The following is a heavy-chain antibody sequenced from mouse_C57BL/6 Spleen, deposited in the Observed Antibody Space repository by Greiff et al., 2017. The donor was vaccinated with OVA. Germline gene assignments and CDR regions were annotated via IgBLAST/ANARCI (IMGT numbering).Heavy chain of an antibody. D-gene: IGHD3-1*01. CDR3: ARVGGATGYAMDY. J-gene: IGHJ4*01. CDR2: IYPGSGST. CDR1: GYTFTSYW. V-gene: IGHV1-55*01. Sequence: QVQLQQPGAELVKPGASVKMSCKASGYTFTSYWITWVKQRPGQGLEWIGDIYPGSGSTNYNEKFKSKATLTVDTSSSTAYMQLSSLTSEDSAVYYCARVGGATGYAMDYWGKGTSVTVSS.